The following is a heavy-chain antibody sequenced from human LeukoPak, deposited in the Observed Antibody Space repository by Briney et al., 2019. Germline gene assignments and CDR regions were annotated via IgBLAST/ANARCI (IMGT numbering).Heavy chain of an antibody. Sequence: GGSLRLSCAASGFTFSSYAMHWVRQAPGKGLEWVAVISYDGSNKYYADSVKGRFTISRDNSKNTLYLQMNSLRAEDTAVYYCARVGIAAAGTLLWFDPWGQGTLVTVSS. D-gene: IGHD6-13*01. CDR2: ISYDGSNK. J-gene: IGHJ5*02. CDR1: GFTFSSYA. V-gene: IGHV3-30*04. CDR3: ARVGIAAAGTLLWFDP.